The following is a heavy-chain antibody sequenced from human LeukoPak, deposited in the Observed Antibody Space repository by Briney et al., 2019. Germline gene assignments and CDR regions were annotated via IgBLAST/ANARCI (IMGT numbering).Heavy chain of an antibody. Sequence: SSVKVSCKASLYTVTSYVISWVGQAAGQGLEGMGWISASNGKTKYAQKLQGRVTMTTYTSTSTAYMELRSLRSDDTAVYHCARGRSGIVVVPAAITPLDWFDPWGQATLVTDSS. CDR2: ISASNGKT. D-gene: IGHD2-2*01. CDR1: LYTVTSYV. V-gene: IGHV1-18*01. CDR3: ARGRSGIVVVPAAITPLDWFDP. J-gene: IGHJ5*02.